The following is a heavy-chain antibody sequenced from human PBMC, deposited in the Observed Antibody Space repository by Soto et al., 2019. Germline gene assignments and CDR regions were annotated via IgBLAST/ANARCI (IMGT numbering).Heavy chain of an antibody. CDR1: GGSINNADYY. Sequence: SETLSLTCTVSGGSINNADYYWGWIRQPPGKGLEWIGHIYYSGNTFYNPSLTGRLTISLDTSKSQFSLKLRSVTAADTSVYYCARLAHFYFRTGPDYWGQGTLVTVSS. V-gene: IGHV4-30-4*01. CDR3: ARLAHFYFRTGPDY. CDR2: IYYSGNT. J-gene: IGHJ4*02. D-gene: IGHD3-10*02.